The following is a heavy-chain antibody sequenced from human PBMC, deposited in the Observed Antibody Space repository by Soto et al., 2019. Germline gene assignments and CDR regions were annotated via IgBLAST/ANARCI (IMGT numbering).Heavy chain of an antibody. CDR1: GFTFSSYW. CDR2: IKQDGSEK. CDR3: ARDNYGDAFDI. Sequence: GGSLRLSCAASGFTFSSYWMSWVRQAPGKRLEWVANIKQDGSEKYYVDSVKGRFTISRDNAKNSLYLQMNSLRAEDAAVYYCARDNYGDAFDIWGQGTMVTVSS. V-gene: IGHV3-7*01. D-gene: IGHD4-17*01. J-gene: IGHJ3*02.